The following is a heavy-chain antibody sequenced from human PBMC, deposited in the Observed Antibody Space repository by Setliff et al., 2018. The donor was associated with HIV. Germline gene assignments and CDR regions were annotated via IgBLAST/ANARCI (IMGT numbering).Heavy chain of an antibody. D-gene: IGHD3-22*01. CDR2: VYTSETT. Sequence: KTSETLSLTCTVSGGSISSGSYYWSWIRQPPGKGLEWIGYVYTSETTNYNPSLKSRVTVSVDMSKNQFSMELSSVTAADTAVYYRARGGSWLKFDNWGQGTLVTVSS. J-gene: IGHJ4*02. CDR3: ARGGSWLKFDN. CDR1: GGSISSGSYY. V-gene: IGHV4-61*01.